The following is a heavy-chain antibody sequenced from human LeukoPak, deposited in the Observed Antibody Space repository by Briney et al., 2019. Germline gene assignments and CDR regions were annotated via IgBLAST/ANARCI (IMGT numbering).Heavy chain of an antibody. Sequence: GGSLRLSCAASGFSFDNYAMHWIRQAPDEGLEWVAAISYDGNRKYYTDSVKGRFTISRDNSKNTLYLQMDSLRAEDTAVYHCVGSYGSGSYYLGYWGQGTLVIVSS. V-gene: IGHV3-30-3*01. CDR1: GFSFDNYA. CDR3: VGSYGSGSYYLGY. CDR2: ISYDGNRK. D-gene: IGHD3-10*01. J-gene: IGHJ4*02.